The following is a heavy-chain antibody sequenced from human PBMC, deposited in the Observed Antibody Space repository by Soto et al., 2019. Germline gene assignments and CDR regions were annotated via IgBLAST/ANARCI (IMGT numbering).Heavy chain of an antibody. V-gene: IGHV3-30*03. CDR1: VFTFSSSG. J-gene: IGHJ4*02. D-gene: IGHD3-3*01. CDR3: ATASRSGEGYFDY. Sequence: GGSLRLSCAASVFTFSSSGMHLVRQAPGKGLECVSVISDDGSDNYYADSVKGRFTISRDNSKNTMYLQMNRRRAEDTAVYYCATASRSGEGYFDYSEQGTLVTLSS. CDR2: ISDDGSDN.